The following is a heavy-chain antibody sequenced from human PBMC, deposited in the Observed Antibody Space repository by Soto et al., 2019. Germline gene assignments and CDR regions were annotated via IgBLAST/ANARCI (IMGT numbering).Heavy chain of an antibody. Sequence: GASVKVSCKASGYTFTSYGISWVRQAPGQGLEWMGWISAYNGNTNYAQKLQGRVTMTTDTSTSTAYMELRSLRSDDTAVYYCARDTHIVLMVYAIDYYYYGMDVWGQGTTVTVSS. CDR3: ARDTHIVLMVYAIDYYYYGMDV. CDR1: GYTFTSYG. V-gene: IGHV1-18*01. J-gene: IGHJ6*02. CDR2: ISAYNGNT. D-gene: IGHD2-8*01.